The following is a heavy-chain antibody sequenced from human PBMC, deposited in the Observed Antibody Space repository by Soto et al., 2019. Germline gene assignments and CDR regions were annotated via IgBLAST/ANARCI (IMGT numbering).Heavy chain of an antibody. J-gene: IGHJ6*02. V-gene: IGHV1-46*01. CDR2: INPSGGST. CDR1: GYTFTSYY. Sequence: GASVKVSCKASGYTFTSYYMHWVRQAPGQGLEWMGIINPSGGSTSYAQKFQGRVTMTRDTSTSTVYMELSSLRSEDTAVYYCARDQNVVRGVMNFGNYYYYYGMDVWGQGTTVTVSS. D-gene: IGHD3-10*01. CDR3: ARDQNVVRGVMNFGNYYYYYGMDV.